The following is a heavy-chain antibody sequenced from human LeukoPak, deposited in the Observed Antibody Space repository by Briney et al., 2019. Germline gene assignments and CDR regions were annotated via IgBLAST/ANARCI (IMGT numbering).Heavy chain of an antibody. CDR2: INHSGST. CDR1: GGSFSGYY. CDR3: ARGLELLVLDV. V-gene: IGHV4-34*01. Sequence: ASETLSLTCAVYGGSFSGYYWSWIRQPPGKGLEWIGEINHSGSTNCNPSLKSRVTISVDTSKNQFSLKLSSVTAADTAVYYCARGLELLVLDVWGKGTTVTVSS. D-gene: IGHD1-7*01. J-gene: IGHJ6*04.